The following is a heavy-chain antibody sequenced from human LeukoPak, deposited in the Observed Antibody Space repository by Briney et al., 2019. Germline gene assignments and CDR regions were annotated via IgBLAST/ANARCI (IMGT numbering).Heavy chain of an antibody. CDR1: GGSLNSGRHY. J-gene: IGHJ4*01. Sequence: PAQPLPLTCSLSGGSLNSGRHYWSYIRQPAGKGLEWIGRIYNSGTANSNPSLRSRVTISVHTSDNQCALKLNGGTAVYTGVYDCAIAYSPLDYFEYWGQRTLVTGSP. V-gene: IGHV4-61*02. CDR2: IYNSGTA. CDR3: AIAYSPLDYFEY. D-gene: IGHD6-13*01.